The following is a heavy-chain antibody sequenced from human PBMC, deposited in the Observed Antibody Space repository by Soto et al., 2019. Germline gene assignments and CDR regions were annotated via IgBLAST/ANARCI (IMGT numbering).Heavy chain of an antibody. CDR3: ARGVPNTGYSSSWYENWFDP. D-gene: IGHD6-13*01. J-gene: IGHJ5*02. CDR1: GYTFTSYG. CDR2: ISAYNGNT. V-gene: IGHV1-18*04. Sequence: ASVKVSCKASGYTFTSYGISWVRQAPGQGLEWMGWISAYNGNTNYAQKLQGRVTMTTDTSTSTAYMELRSLRSDDTAVYYCARGVPNTGYSSSWYENWFDPWGQGTLVTVSS.